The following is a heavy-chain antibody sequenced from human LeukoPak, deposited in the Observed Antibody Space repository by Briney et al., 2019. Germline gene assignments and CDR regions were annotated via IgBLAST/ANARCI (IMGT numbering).Heavy chain of an antibody. J-gene: IGHJ4*02. CDR3: AIAGTVTPGFDY. CDR1: GYAFTGYY. D-gene: IGHD4-17*01. CDR2: INPNSGGT. Sequence: GASVKVSCKASGYAFTGYYMHWVRQAPGQGLEWMGWINPNSGGTNYAQKFQGWVTMTRDTSISTAYMELSRLRSDDTAVYYCAIAGTVTPGFDYWGRGTLVTVSS. V-gene: IGHV1-2*04.